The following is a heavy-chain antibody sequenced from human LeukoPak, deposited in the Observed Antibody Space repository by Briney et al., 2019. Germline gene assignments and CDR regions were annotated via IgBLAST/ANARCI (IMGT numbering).Heavy chain of an antibody. Sequence: LRLSCSATGSTFSSYAMHWVPEALRKRLEYVSAISSNGGSTYYADSVKGRFTISRDNSKNMLYLQMSSLRAEDTAVYYCVKDRGGGFCSSSAQYDALDIWGQGTMVTVSS. CDR2: ISSNGGST. D-gene: IGHD6-6*01. CDR1: GSTFSSYA. CDR3: VKDRGGGFCSSSAQYDALDI. V-gene: IGHV3-64D*09. J-gene: IGHJ3*02.